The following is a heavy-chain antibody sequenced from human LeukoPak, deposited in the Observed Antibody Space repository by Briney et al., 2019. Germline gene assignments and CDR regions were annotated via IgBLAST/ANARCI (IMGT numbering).Heavy chain of an antibody. CDR2: INPNSGGT. CDR3: ARAVWFGELLGLLDY. CDR1: GCTFTGYY. V-gene: IGHV1-2*02. D-gene: IGHD3-10*01. Sequence: ASVKVSCKASGCTFTGYYMHWVRQAPGQGLEWMGWINPNSGGTNYAQKFQGRVTMTRDTSISTAYMELSRLRSDDTAVYYCARAVWFGELLGLLDYWGQGTLVTVSS. J-gene: IGHJ4*02.